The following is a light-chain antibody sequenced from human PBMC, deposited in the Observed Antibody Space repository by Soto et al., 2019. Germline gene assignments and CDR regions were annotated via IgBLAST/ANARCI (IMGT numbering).Light chain of an antibody. CDR2: DAS. CDR3: QQYGSSPWT. J-gene: IGKJ1*01. V-gene: IGKV3-20*01. CDR1: QSVSSNY. Sequence: EMVLTQSPGTLSLSPGERATLSCRASQSVSSNYLAWYQQKPGQAPRLLIYDASSRATGIPDRFSGSGSETDFTLTISRLEPEDLAVYYCQQYGSSPWTFGPGTKVEIK.